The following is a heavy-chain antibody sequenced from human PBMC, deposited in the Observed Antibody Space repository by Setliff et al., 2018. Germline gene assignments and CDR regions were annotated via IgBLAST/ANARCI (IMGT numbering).Heavy chain of an antibody. Sequence: GGSLRLSCAVSGFTFSYYYMSWVRQAPGKGLEWLSKISGDGSTIYYADSVRGRFTISRGNAKNSLFLQMNSLRAEDTALYYCARDGVFYAMDVWGRGTTVTVSS. D-gene: IGHD3-10*01. V-gene: IGHV3-11*04. CDR2: ISGDGSTI. CDR3: ARDGVFYAMDV. CDR1: GFTFSYYY. J-gene: IGHJ6*02.